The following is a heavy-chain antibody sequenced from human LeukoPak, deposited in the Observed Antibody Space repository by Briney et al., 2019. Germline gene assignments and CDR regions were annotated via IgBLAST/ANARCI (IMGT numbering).Heavy chain of an antibody. Sequence: SVKVSCKASGGTFSSYAISWVRQAPGQGLEWMGGIIPIFGTANYAQKFQGRVTITADESTSTAYMELSSLRSEDTAVYYCARGLSGAGGFVYAMDVWGKGTTVTVSS. CDR3: ARGLSGAGGFVYAMDV. CDR2: IIPIFGTA. D-gene: IGHD5-12*01. CDR1: GGTFSSYA. J-gene: IGHJ6*04. V-gene: IGHV1-69*13.